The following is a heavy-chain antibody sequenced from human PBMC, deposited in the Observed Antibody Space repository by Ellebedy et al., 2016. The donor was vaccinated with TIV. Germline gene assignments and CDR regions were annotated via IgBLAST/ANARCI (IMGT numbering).Heavy chain of an antibody. D-gene: IGHD4-17*01. V-gene: IGHV3-53*01. CDR3: AKGGYGDYDYYYGMDV. J-gene: IGHJ6*02. CDR1: GFTVSSNY. Sequence: GESLKISXAASGFTVSSNYMSWVRQAPGKGLEWVSVIYSGGSTYYADSVKGRFTISRDNSKNTLYLQMNSLRAEDTAVYYCAKGGYGDYDYYYGMDVWGQGTTVTVSS. CDR2: IYSGGST.